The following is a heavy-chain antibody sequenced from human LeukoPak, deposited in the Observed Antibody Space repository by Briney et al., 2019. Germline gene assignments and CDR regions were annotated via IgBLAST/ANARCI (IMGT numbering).Heavy chain of an antibody. V-gene: IGHV3-21*01. CDR2: ISSSSSYI. J-gene: IGHJ1*01. CDR1: GFTFSSYS. Sequence: GGSLRLSCAASGFTFSSYSMNWVRQAPGKGREGVSSISSSSSYIYYADSVKGRFTISRDNAKNSLYLQVNSLRAEDTAVYYCAREGYSYGSGYWGQGTLVTVSS. CDR3: AREGYSYGSGY. D-gene: IGHD5-18*01.